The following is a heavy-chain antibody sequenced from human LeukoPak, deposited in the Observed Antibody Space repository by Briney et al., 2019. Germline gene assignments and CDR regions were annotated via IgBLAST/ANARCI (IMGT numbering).Heavy chain of an antibody. D-gene: IGHD6-13*01. Sequence: GASVKVSCKASGYTFTTYAVHWVRQAPGQRLEWMGWINAGNGNTKYSQKFQARVTITRDTSASTAYMELSSLRSEDTAMYYCARDPIGSRWPYYFDYWGQGTLVTVSS. CDR1: GYTFTTYA. CDR3: ARDPIGSRWPYYFDY. CDR2: INAGNGNT. J-gene: IGHJ4*02. V-gene: IGHV1-3*01.